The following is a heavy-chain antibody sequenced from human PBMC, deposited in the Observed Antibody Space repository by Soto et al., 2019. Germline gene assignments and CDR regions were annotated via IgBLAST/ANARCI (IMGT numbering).Heavy chain of an antibody. CDR1: GGSISSGDYY. V-gene: IGHV4-39*07. CDR3: ARGGGMWSSSRPGWFEP. D-gene: IGHD6-13*01. Sequence: PSETLSLTCTVSGGSISSGDYYWSWIRQPPGKGLEWIGNIYYSGSTNYNPSLKSRVTISVDTSKNQFSLKLSSVTAADTAVYYCARGGGMWSSSRPGWFEPWGQGTLVTVSS. CDR2: IYYSGST. J-gene: IGHJ5*02.